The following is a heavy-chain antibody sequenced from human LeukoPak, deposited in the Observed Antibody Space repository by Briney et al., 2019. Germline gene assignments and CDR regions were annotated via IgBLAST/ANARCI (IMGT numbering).Heavy chain of an antibody. CDR3: ARVGSHDSSGYYFDY. CDR1: DGSISSYD. CDR2: IYSTGGT. Sequence: SETLSLTCTVSDGSISSYDLSWIRQPPGKGLEWIGYIYSTGGTSFNPSLKSRVTISIDTSKNQVSLKLESVSAADTAVYYCARVGSHDSSGYYFDYWGQGTLVTVSS. D-gene: IGHD3-22*01. V-gene: IGHV4-59*01. J-gene: IGHJ4*02.